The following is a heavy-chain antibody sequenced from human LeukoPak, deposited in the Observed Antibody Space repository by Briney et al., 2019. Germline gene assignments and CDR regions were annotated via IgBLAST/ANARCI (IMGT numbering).Heavy chain of an antibody. CDR2: TSTTVGT. J-gene: IGHJ5*02. CDR3: AGGYGSGTYSA. Sequence: SETLSLTCTDSGASISSYYWSWIRQPAGKGLEWLGRTSTTVGTYYSPSLKSRVTMSIDTSKNQFSLRLTSVTAGDTAVYFCAGGYGSGTYSAWGQGTLVTVSS. V-gene: IGHV4-4*07. CDR1: GASISSYY. D-gene: IGHD3-10*01.